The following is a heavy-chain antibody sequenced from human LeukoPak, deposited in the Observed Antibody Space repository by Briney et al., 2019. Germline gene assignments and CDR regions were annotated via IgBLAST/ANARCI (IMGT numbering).Heavy chain of an antibody. CDR1: GYTFTGFF. Sequence: ASVKVSCKTSGYTFTGFFMHWVRQAPGQGLEWMGWINPNSGGTTYAQKFQGRVTMTRDTSIRTAYMELNRLTSDDTAVYYCTRDTTGYSSEFDFWGQGTLVTVSS. J-gene: IGHJ4*02. V-gene: IGHV1-2*02. D-gene: IGHD6-25*01. CDR3: TRDTTGYSSEFDF. CDR2: INPNSGGT.